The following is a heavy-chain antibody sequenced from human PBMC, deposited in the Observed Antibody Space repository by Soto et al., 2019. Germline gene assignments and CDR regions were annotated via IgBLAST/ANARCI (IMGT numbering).Heavy chain of an antibody. D-gene: IGHD2-2*01. CDR3: ARDVGSSSSSRSLDT. CDR2: MWYVGTEK. Sequence: QVKLVESGGGLVQPGKSLRLSWAASGFPVNDYGMQWVRQAPGKGLEWVALMWYVGTEKYDVDSAKGRFTISTDNSRKTLYLEIKGLRSDDTAVYYSARDVGSSSSSRSLDTWGQGTQVTVSS. CDR1: GFPVNDYG. J-gene: IGHJ5*02. V-gene: IGHV3-33*01.